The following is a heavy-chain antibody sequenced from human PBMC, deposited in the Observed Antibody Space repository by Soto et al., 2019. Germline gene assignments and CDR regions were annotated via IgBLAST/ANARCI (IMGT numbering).Heavy chain of an antibody. Sequence: PGGSLRLSCAASGFTFSNYAMSWVRQAPGKXLEWVSTISGRGGNTYYADSVKGRFTISRDNSRNTLYLQMDSLRVEDSAVYSCAKAGCSGGTCYLYYFDYWGQGALVTVSS. D-gene: IGHD2-15*01. V-gene: IGHV3-23*01. CDR3: AKAGCSGGTCYLYYFDY. CDR2: ISGRGGNT. CDR1: GFTFSNYA. J-gene: IGHJ4*02.